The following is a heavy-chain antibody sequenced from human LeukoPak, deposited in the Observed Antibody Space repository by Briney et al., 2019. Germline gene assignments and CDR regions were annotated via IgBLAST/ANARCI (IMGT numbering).Heavy chain of an antibody. V-gene: IGHV3-30*02. CDR3: ARGATAMVSFYFDY. D-gene: IGHD5-18*01. CDR1: GFTFSNYG. J-gene: IGHJ4*02. CDR2: IQYDGNNK. Sequence: GGSLRLSCAASGFTFSNYGMHWVRQAPGKGLEWVAFIQYDGNNKYYADSVKGRFTISRDNSKNTLYLQMNSLSPEDTAVYYCARGATAMVSFYFDYWGQGTLVTVSS.